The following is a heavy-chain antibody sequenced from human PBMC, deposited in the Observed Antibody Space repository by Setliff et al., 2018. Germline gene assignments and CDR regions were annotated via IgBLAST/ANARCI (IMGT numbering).Heavy chain of an antibody. CDR1: GGSIRNYY. CDR3: ARGPPGYYYYMNV. J-gene: IGHJ6*03. Sequence: LSLTCPVSGGSIRNYYWSWIRQPPGKGLEWIGYIYYSGNTNYNPSLKSRVTISGDTSQNYFSLKLTSVTEADTAVYYCARGPPGYYYYMNVWGQGTTVTVSS. V-gene: IGHV4-59*01. CDR2: IYYSGNT.